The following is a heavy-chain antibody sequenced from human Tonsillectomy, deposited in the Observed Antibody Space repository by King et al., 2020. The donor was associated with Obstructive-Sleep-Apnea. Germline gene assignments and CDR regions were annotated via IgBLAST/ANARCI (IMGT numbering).Heavy chain of an antibody. D-gene: IGHD1-26*01. Sequence: VQLVESGGGVVQPGRSLRLSCAASGFSFSNYGMHWVRQAPGKGLEWVAVTWYVGSNKYYADSVKGRFTISRDNSKNTLYLQLISLRVEDTAVYYCAAGIVEEYFDYWGQGTLVTVSS. V-gene: IGHV3-33*01. CDR2: TWYVGSNK. CDR3: AAGIVEEYFDY. J-gene: IGHJ4*02. CDR1: GFSFSNYG.